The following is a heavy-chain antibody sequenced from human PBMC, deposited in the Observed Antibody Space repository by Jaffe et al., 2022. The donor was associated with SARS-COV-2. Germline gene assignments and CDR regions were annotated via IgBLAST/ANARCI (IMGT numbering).Heavy chain of an antibody. D-gene: IGHD6-13*01. CDR2: IYPGDSDI. J-gene: IGHJ6*02. CDR3: ARLAAAGRGAYYYYGMDV. CDR1: GYSFATYW. V-gene: IGHV5-51*01. Sequence: EVQLAQSGAEVKKPGESLKISCTGSGYSFATYWVAWVRQMPGKGLEWLGIIYPGDSDIRYSPSFQGQVTISADKSINIAYLQWSSLKASDTAMYYCARLAAAGRGAYYYYGMDVWGQGTTVTVSS.